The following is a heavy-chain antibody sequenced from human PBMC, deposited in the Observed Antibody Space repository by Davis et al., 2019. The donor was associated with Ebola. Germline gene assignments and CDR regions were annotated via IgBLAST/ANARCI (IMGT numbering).Heavy chain of an antibody. D-gene: IGHD4-11*01. CDR2: ISSTSSRT. CDR1: GFTFSSYS. CDR3: VRDFTDFDY. Sequence: PGGSLRLSCAASGFTFSSYSMNWVRQAPGKGLEWVSSISSTSSRTYYADSVKGRFTIPRDNAKNSLYLQMNSLRAEDTAVYYCVRDFTDFDYWGQGTLVTVSS. J-gene: IGHJ4*02. V-gene: IGHV3-21*01.